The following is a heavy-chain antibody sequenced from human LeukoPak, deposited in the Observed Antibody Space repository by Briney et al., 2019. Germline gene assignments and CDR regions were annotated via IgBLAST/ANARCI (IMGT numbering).Heavy chain of an antibody. V-gene: IGHV1-24*01. CDR1: GHSLSDLS. CDR3: VAEVIEVTMGDY. D-gene: IGHD4-11*01. J-gene: IGHJ4*02. Sequence: ASVKVSCKVSGHSLSDLSIHWVRQAPGKGLEWMGGFDIEDAETIYAQEFEGRVIMTEDTATETAHMELSSLKSEDTAVYYCVAEVIEVTMGDYWGQGTLVTVSS. CDR2: FDIEDAET.